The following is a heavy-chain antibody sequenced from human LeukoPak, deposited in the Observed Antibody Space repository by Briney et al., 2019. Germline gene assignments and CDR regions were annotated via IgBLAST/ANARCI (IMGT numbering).Heavy chain of an antibody. J-gene: IGHJ4*02. D-gene: IGHD1-26*01. CDR3: AREWEGVHDY. V-gene: IGHV4-39*07. Sequence: SETLSLTCTVSGGSISSSSYYWGWIRQPPGKGLEWIGNIYYTGNTNYDPSLKSRVTISVDRSKNQFSLKLSSVTAADTAVYYCAREWEGVHDYWGQGTLVTVSS. CDR2: IYYTGNT. CDR1: GGSISSSSYY.